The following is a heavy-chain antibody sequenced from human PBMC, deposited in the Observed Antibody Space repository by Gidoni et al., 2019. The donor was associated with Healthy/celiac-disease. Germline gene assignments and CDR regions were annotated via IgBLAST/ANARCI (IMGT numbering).Heavy chain of an antibody. Sequence: EVQLVQAGAEVKKPGESLRISCQGSGYSLTSYWISWVRQMPGKGLEWMGRIDPGDSDTNYSPSFQGHVTISADKSISTAYLQWSSLKASDTAMYYCARVRGSGYYKSFDYWGQGTLVTVSS. CDR2: IDPGDSDT. CDR3: ARVRGSGYYKSFDY. V-gene: IGHV5-10-1*03. CDR1: GYSLTSYW. J-gene: IGHJ4*02. D-gene: IGHD3-22*01.